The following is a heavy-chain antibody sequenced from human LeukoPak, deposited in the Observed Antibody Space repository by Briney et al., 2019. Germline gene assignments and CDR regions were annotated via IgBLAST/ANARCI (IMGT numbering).Heavy chain of an antibody. CDR3: AKDRSTVTEVNYFDY. D-gene: IGHD4-17*01. V-gene: IGHV3-30*18. J-gene: IGHJ4*02. Sequence: GRSLRLSCAASGFTFSSYGMHWVRQAPGKGLEWMAVISYDGSNKYYADSVKGRFTISRDNSKNTLYLQMNSLRAEDTAVYYCAKDRSTVTEVNYFDYWGQGTLVTVSS. CDR1: GFTFSSYG. CDR2: ISYDGSNK.